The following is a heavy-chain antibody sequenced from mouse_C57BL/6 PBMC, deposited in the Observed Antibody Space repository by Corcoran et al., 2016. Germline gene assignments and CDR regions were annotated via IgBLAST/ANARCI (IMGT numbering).Heavy chain of an antibody. CDR1: GYSITSGYY. CDR2: ISYDGSN. V-gene: IGHV3-6*01. Sequence: DVQLQESGPGLVKPSQSLSLTCSVTGYSITSGYYWNWIRQFPGNKLEWMGYISYDGSNNYNPSLKNRISITRDTYKNQFFLKLNSVTTEDTATYYCAREWDYFDYWGQDTTLTVSS. J-gene: IGHJ2*01. CDR3: AREWDYFDY.